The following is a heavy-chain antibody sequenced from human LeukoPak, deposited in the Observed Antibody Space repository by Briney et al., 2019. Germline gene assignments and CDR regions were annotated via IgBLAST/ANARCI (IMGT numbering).Heavy chain of an antibody. CDR1: GFTFSSYG. V-gene: IGHV3-33*01. J-gene: IGHJ4*02. CDR3: ARDLRDSSGYYYLYFDY. D-gene: IGHD3-22*01. CDR2: IWYDGSNK. Sequence: PGRSLRLSCAASGFTFSSYGMHWVRQAPGKGLEWVAVIWYDGSNKYYADSVKGRFTISRDNSKNTLYLQMNSLRAEDTAVYYCARDLRDSSGYYYLYFDYWGQGTLVTVSS.